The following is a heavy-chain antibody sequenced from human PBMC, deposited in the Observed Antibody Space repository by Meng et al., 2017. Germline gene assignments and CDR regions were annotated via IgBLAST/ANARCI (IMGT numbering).Heavy chain of an antibody. Sequence: GSLRLSCTVSGGSVSSGSYYWSWIRQPPGKGLEWIGYIYYSESTNYNPSLKSRVTISVDTSKNQFSLKLSSVTAADTAVYCCARVMVNYYYYYGMDVWGQGTMVTVSS. CDR1: GGSVSSGSYY. J-gene: IGHJ6*02. V-gene: IGHV4-61*01. CDR2: IYYSEST. D-gene: IGHD5-18*01. CDR3: ARVMVNYYYYYGMDV.